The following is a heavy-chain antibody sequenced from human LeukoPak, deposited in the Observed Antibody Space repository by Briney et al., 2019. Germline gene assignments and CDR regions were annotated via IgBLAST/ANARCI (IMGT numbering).Heavy chain of an antibody. J-gene: IGHJ4*02. CDR2: ISGSGGNT. Sequence: GGTPRLSCAASGFTFSRNGMTWVRQAPGKGLEWVSAISGSGGNTYYADSVKGRFTISRDNSKNTLYLQMNSLRAEDTAVYYCANDLGYIQLNLGRGQGTLVTVSS. D-gene: IGHD1-1*01. V-gene: IGHV3-23*01. CDR3: ANDLGYIQLNLG. CDR1: GFTFSRNG.